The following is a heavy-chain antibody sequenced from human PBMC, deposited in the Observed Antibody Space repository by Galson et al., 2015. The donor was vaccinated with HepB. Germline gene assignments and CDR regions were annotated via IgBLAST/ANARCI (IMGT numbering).Heavy chain of an antibody. CDR2: ISYDGSNK. J-gene: IGHJ4*02. CDR3: AREKYSTDCTIFGVGCSEPSDY. V-gene: IGHV3-30-3*01. CDR1: GFTFSSYA. D-gene: IGHD3-3*01. Sequence: SLRLSCAASGFTFSSYAMHWVRQAPGKGLEWVAVISYDGSNKYYADSVKGRFTISRDNSKNTLYLQMNSLRAEDTAVYYCAREKYSTDCTIFGVGCSEPSDYWGQGTLVTVSS.